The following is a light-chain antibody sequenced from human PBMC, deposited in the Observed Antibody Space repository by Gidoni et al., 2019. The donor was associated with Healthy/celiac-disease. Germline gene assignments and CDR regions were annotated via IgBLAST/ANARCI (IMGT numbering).Light chain of an antibody. CDR3: QQYNSYWGT. V-gene: IGKV1-5*01. J-gene: IGKJ1*01. CDR2: DAS. Sequence: GDRVTITCRASQSISSWLAWYQQKPGKAPKLLIYDASSLESGVPSRFSGSGSGTEFTLTISSLQPDDFATYYCQQYNSYWGTFXXXTKVEIK. CDR1: QSISSW.